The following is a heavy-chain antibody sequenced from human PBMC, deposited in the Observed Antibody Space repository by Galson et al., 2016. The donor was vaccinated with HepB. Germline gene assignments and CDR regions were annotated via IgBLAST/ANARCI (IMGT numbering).Heavy chain of an antibody. J-gene: IGHJ6*02. D-gene: IGHD3-16*02. V-gene: IGHV1-3*01. CDR2: ISAGSGNT. CDR3: ARDLIGNLDV. Sequence: SVKVSCKASGYIFTTYDMQWVRQSPGQRPEWMGWISAGSGNTKYSQNFQDRVTITRDTSERTHYVELSSLTSEATAVYYCARDLIGNLDVWGQGTTVTVSS. CDR1: GYIFTTYD.